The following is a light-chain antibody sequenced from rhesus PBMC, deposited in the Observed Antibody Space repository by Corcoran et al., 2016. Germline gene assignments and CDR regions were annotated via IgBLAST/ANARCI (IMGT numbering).Light chain of an antibody. CDR3: QQHNSYPLT. CDR2: DAS. J-gene: IGKJ4*01. Sequence: DIQLTQSPSSLSASVGDRVTITCRASQGISSYLAWYQQKSGKAPNLLIYDASNLQSGVPSRFSGSGTGTEFTLTISSLQPEDFATYYCQQHNSYPLTFGGGTKVEIK. CDR1: QGISSY. V-gene: IGKV1-38*01.